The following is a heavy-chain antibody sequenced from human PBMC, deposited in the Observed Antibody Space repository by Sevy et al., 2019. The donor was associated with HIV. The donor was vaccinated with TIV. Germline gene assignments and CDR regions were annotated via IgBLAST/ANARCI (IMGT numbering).Heavy chain of an antibody. V-gene: IGHV1-18*01. CDR2: ISAYNGNT. CDR1: GYTFTSYG. CDR3: ARDRRITIFAKSYYFDY. J-gene: IGHJ4*02. Sequence: ASVKVSCKASGYTFTSYGISWVRQAPGQELEWMGWISAYNGNTNYAQKLQGRVTMTTDTSTSTAYMELRSLRSDDTAVYYCARDRRITIFAKSYYFDYWGQGTLVTVSS. D-gene: IGHD3-3*01.